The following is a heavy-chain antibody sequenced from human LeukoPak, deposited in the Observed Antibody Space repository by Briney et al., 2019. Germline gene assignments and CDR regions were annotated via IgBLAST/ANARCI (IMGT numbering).Heavy chain of an antibody. CDR1: GGSISSYY. J-gene: IGHJ4*02. D-gene: IGHD3-10*01. CDR2: IYYSGST. Sequence: SETLSLTCTVSGGSISSYYWGWIRQPPGKGLEWIGSIYYSGSTYYNPSLKSRVTISVDTSKNQFSLKLSSMTAADTAVYYCARARGVLIDYWGQGTLVTVSS. V-gene: IGHV4-39*01. CDR3: ARARGVLIDY.